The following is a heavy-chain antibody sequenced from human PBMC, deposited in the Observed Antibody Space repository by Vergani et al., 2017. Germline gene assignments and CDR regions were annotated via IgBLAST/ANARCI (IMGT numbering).Heavy chain of an antibody. Sequence: QVQLVQSGAEVKKPGSSVKVSCKASGGTFSSYAISWVRQAPGQGLEWMGGIIPIFGTANYAQKFQGRVTITADESTSTAYMELSSLRSEDTAVYYCARVKPITIFGVVRQTPYHGMDVWGQGTTVTVSS. CDR1: GGTFSSYA. D-gene: IGHD3-3*01. J-gene: IGHJ6*02. CDR3: ARVKPITIFGVVRQTPYHGMDV. V-gene: IGHV1-69*01. CDR2: IIPIFGTA.